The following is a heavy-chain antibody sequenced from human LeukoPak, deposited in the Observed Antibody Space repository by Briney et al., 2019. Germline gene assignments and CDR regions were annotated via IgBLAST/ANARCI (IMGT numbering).Heavy chain of an antibody. J-gene: IGHJ5*02. CDR2: IIPILGIA. CDR1: GGTFSSYA. D-gene: IGHD6-19*01. CDR3: ARVSAVAGPAHNWFDP. V-gene: IGHV1-69*04. Sequence: SVKVSCKASGGTFSSYAISWVRQAPGQGLEWMGRIIPILGIANYAQKFQGRVTITADKSTSTAYMELSSLRSEDTAVYYCARVSAVAGPAHNWFDPWGQGTLVTVSS.